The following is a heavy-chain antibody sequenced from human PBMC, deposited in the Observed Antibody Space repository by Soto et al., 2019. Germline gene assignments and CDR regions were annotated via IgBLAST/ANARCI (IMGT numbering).Heavy chain of an antibody. Sequence: PSQTLSLTCAISGDSVPSYSAAWNWIRQSPSGGLEWLGSTYYRSRFFSDYAESVKSRIIINPDTSKNQFSLQLKSVTPEDTAVYYCVRDRYSSSGWFDPWGQGTPVTVSS. CDR3: VRDRYSSSGWFDP. CDR1: GDSVPSYSAA. CDR2: TYYRSRFFS. J-gene: IGHJ5*02. V-gene: IGHV6-1*01. D-gene: IGHD3-10*01.